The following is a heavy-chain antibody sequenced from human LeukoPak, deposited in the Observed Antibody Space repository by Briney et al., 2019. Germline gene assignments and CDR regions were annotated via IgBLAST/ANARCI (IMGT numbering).Heavy chain of an antibody. CDR2: INPNSGGT. Sequence: ASVKVSCKASGYTFTGYYMHWVRQAPGQGLEWMGWINPNSGGTNYAQKFQGRVTMTRDTSTSTVYMELSSLRSEDTAVYYCAREGVEYYDFWSGYNYWGQGTLVTVSS. D-gene: IGHD3-3*01. J-gene: IGHJ4*02. V-gene: IGHV1-2*02. CDR3: AREGVEYYDFWSGYNY. CDR1: GYTFTGYY.